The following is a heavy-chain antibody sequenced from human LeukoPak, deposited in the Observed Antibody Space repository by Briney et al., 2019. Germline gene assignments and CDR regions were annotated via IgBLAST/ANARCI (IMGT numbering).Heavy chain of an antibody. D-gene: IGHD6-19*01. CDR3: ARVDSSGWYNYYYYYMDV. V-gene: IGHV3-7*01. J-gene: IGHJ6*03. CDR1: GFTFSSYW. CDR2: IKQDGSEK. Sequence: GGSLRLSCAASGFTFSSYWMSWVRQAPGKGLEWVANIKQDGSEKYYVDSVKGRFTISRDNAKNSLYLQMNSLRAEDTAVYYCARVDSSGWYNYYYYYMDVWGKGTTVTVSS.